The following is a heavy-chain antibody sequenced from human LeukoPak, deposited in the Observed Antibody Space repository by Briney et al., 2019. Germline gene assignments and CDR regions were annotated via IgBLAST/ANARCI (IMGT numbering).Heavy chain of an antibody. V-gene: IGHV3-23*01. J-gene: IGHJ2*01. D-gene: IGHD4-17*01. CDR1: GFTFSSYA. Sequence: GGSLRLSCAASGFTFSSYAMTWVRQAPGKGLEWVSAISGSGGSTYYADSVKGRFTISRDNSKNTLYLQMNSLRAEDTAVYYCAKDLTVTEDWYFDLWGRGTLVTVSS. CDR3: AKDLTVTEDWYFDL. CDR2: ISGSGGST.